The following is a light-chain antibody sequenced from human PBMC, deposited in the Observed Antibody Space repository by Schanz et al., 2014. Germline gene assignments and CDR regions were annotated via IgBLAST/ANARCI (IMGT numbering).Light chain of an antibody. V-gene: IGKV3-11*01. Sequence: EIVLTQSPATLSLSPGEGATLSCRASQSVSIYLAWYQQKPGQAPRLLIYGASTRATGIPARFSGSGSGTEFTLTISSLQPEDFATYYCQQANSFPETFGQGTKVEIK. J-gene: IGKJ1*01. CDR3: QQANSFPET. CDR1: QSVSIY. CDR2: GAS.